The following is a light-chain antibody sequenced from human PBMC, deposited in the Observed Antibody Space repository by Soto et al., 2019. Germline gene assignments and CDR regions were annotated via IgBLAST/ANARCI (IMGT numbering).Light chain of an antibody. CDR2: WAS. Sequence: DIVMTQSPDSLAVSLGERATINCKSSQSVLYSSNNKNYLAWYQQKPGQPPKLLIYWASTRESGVPDRFSGSGSGTDFTLTISSLQAEDVAVYYCQHYGTSGLTFGGGTKVEIK. CDR3: QHYGTSGLT. V-gene: IGKV4-1*01. CDR1: QSVLYSSNNKNY. J-gene: IGKJ4*01.